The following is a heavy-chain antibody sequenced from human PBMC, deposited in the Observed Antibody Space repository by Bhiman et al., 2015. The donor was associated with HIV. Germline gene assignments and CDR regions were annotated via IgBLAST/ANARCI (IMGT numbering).Heavy chain of an antibody. Sequence: EVQLVESGGGLVQPGRSLRLSCAVSGFTFDDYAMHWVRQAPGKGLEWVSGISWNSGGIDYADSVKGRFTISRDNAKNSLYLQMNSLRAEDTALYYCARDIRDDYGYYYYMDVWGKGTTVTVSS. J-gene: IGHJ6*03. CDR1: GFTFDDYA. CDR3: ARDIRDDYGYYYYMDV. D-gene: IGHD4-17*01. V-gene: IGHV3-9*01. CDR2: ISWNSGGI.